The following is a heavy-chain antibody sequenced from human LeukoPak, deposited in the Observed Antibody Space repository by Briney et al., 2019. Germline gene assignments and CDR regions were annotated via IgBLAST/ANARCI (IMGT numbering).Heavy chain of an antibody. D-gene: IGHD4-17*01. CDR3: AREVGDYQLGYYYMDV. V-gene: IGHV3-11*04. J-gene: IGHJ6*03. CDR2: ISSSGSTI. CDR1: GFTFSDYY. Sequence: PGRSMRLSCAASGFTFSDYYMSWIRHAPGKGLEWVSYISSSGSTIYYADSVKGRFTISRDNAKNSLHLQMNSLRAEDTAVYYCAREVGDYQLGYYYMDVWGKGTTVTVSS.